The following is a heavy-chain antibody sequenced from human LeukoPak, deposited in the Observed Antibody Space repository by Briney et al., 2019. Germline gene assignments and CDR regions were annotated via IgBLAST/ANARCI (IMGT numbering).Heavy chain of an antibody. V-gene: IGHV3-30*04. CDR2: ISYDGSTK. J-gene: IGHJ4*02. Sequence: VRSLRLSCAASGFTFSNYAIHWVRQAPGKGLGWVAVISYDGSTKYYADSVKGRFTISRDNSKNTLYLQMNSLRAEDTAVYYCVKASDLYYFDYWGQGTLVTVSS. CDR3: VKASDLYYFDY. CDR1: GFTFSNYA.